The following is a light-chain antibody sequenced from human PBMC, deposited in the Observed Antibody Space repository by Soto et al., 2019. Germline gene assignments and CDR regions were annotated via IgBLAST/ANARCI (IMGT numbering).Light chain of an antibody. V-gene: IGKV3-20*01. CDR2: GAS. CDR3: QQYNNWPHT. CDR1: QSISSSY. Sequence: EIVLTQSPGTLSLSPGKRATLSCRASQSISSSYLAWYQQRPGQAPRLLIYGASSRATGIPDRFSGSGSGTEFTLTISRLEPEDFAVYYCQQYNNWPHTFGPGTKVDIK. J-gene: IGKJ3*01.